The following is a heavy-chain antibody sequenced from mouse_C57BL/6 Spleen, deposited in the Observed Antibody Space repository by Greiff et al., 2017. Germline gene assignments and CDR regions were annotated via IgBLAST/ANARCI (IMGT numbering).Heavy chain of an antibody. V-gene: IGHV1-55*01. Sequence: VQLQQPGAELVKPGASVKMSCKASGYTFTSYWITWVKQRPGQGLEWIGDIYPGSGSTNYNEKFKSKGTLTVDTSSSTAYMQLSSLTSEDSAVYCGASHYYYGSSYGADWGQGTLVTVSA. CDR2: IYPGSGST. CDR3: ASHYYYGSSYGAD. D-gene: IGHD1-1*01. CDR1: GYTFTSYW. J-gene: IGHJ3*01.